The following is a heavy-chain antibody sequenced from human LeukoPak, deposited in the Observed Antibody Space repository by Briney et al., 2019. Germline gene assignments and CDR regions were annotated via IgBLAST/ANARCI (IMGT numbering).Heavy chain of an antibody. D-gene: IGHD3-22*01. CDR3: ARVGGSSGYYPYYFDY. CDR2: IYSGDST. CDR1: GFTVSSNY. J-gene: IGHJ4*02. Sequence: GGSLRLSCAASGFTVSSNYMSWVRQAPGKGLDWVSVIYSGDSTYYADSVKGRFTISRDNSKNTLYLQMNSLRAEDTAVYYCARVGGSSGYYPYYFDYWGQGTLVTVSS. V-gene: IGHV3-53*01.